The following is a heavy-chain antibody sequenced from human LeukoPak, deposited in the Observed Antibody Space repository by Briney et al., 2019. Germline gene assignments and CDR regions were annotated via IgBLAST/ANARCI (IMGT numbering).Heavy chain of an antibody. J-gene: IGHJ4*02. CDR1: GGSISSGGYY. D-gene: IGHD3-10*01. Sequence: SETLSLTCTVSGGSISSGGYYWSWIRQHPGKGLEWVGYIYYSGSTYYNPSLKSRVTISVDTSKNQFSLKLSSVTAADTAVYYCARRGGSGSYYSIGYWGQGTLVTVSS. CDR2: IYYSGST. CDR3: ARRGGSGSYYSIGY. V-gene: IGHV4-31*03.